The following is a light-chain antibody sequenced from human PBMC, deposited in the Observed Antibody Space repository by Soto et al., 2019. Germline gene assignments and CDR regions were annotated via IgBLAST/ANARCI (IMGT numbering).Light chain of an antibody. Sequence: QSALTQPASVSGSPGHSITISCTGTSSDVGAYNFVSWHQQHPGKAPKLMIYNVYDRPSGISYRFSGSKSGNTASLTISGLQGEDEADYYCSAYTVSRTYVFGTGTKVTVL. J-gene: IGLJ1*01. V-gene: IGLV2-14*03. CDR2: NVY. CDR1: SSDVGAYNF. CDR3: SAYTVSRTYV.